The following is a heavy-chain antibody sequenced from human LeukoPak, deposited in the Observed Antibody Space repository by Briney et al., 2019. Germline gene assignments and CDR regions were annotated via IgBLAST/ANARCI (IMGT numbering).Heavy chain of an antibody. D-gene: IGHD5-24*01. Sequence: ASVKVSCKASGYIFTSYYIHWVRQAPGQGLEWMGLINPGGDNTDYAQNFQGRVTMTRDTSTSTVYMGLSSLRSEDTAVYYCARIRDGYNDAYDIWGQGTMVTVSS. CDR3: ARIRDGYNDAYDI. J-gene: IGHJ3*02. V-gene: IGHV1-46*01. CDR1: GYIFTSYY. CDR2: INPGGDNT.